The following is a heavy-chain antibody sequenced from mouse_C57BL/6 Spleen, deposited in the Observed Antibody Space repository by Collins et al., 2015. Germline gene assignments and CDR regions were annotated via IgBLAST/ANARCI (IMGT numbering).Heavy chain of an antibody. D-gene: IGHD4-1*01. CDR1: LQLHKLLV. Sequence: QVQLQQSGPELVKPGDFSEDILQGFWLQLHKLLVYDWVKQRPGQGLEWIGWIFPGSGNTKYNEKFKGKATLTADTSSSTAYMQLSSLTSEDSAVYFCARYWDYFDYWGQGTTLTVSS. CDR3: ARYWDYFDY. J-gene: IGHJ2*01. V-gene: IGHV1-66*01. CDR2: IFPGSGNT.